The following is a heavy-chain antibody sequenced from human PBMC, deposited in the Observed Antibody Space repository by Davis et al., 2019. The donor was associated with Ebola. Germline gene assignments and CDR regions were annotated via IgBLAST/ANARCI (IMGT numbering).Heavy chain of an antibody. CDR2: IDPSDSYT. CDR1: GYSFTSYW. D-gene: IGHD6-6*01. V-gene: IGHV5-10-1*01. CDR3: ARGSVAGRLVDY. J-gene: IGHJ4*02. Sequence: PGGSLRLSCKGSGYSFTSYWINWVRQQPGKGLEWMGKIDPSDSYTNYSPSFQGHVTISADKSISTAYLQWRSLKASDTAIYYCARGSVAGRLVDYWGQGTLVTVSS.